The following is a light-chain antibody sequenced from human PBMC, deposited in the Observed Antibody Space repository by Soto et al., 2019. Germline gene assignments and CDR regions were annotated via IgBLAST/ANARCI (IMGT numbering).Light chain of an antibody. J-gene: IGKJ1*01. Sequence: EIVMTQSPATLSVSPGARATLSCRASQSVSSNLAWYQQKPGQAPRLLTYGASTRATGIPAGFSGSGSGTESTLTISSLQSEDFAVYYGQQYNNWPRTFGQGTKVEIK. CDR2: GAS. CDR1: QSVSSN. CDR3: QQYNNWPRT. V-gene: IGKV3-15*01.